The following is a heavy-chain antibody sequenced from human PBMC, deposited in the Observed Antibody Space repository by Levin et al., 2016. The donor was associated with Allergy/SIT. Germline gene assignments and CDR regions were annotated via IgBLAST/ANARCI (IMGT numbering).Heavy chain of an antibody. J-gene: IGHJ6*02. CDR2: ITGTIGSGPNT. CDR3: ARDRGSNCGGVCSFEDSGVGSYYYNMDV. V-gene: IGHV3-23*01. D-gene: IGHD2-21*02. Sequence: GESLKISCAASGFTFSHYVITWVRQAPGKGLEWVSSITGTIGSGPNTFYADSVKGRFTISRDNSKNTLYLQMNTLRTEDTAMYYCARDRGSNCGGVCSFEDSGVGSYYYNMDVWGQGTTVTVSS. CDR1: GFTFSHYV.